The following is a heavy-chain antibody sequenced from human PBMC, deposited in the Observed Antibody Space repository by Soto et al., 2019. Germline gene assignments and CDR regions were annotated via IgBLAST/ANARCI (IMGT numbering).Heavy chain of an antibody. CDR3: ARGRGSGSFKSVFPLYYFDY. V-gene: IGHV4-39*01. J-gene: IGHJ4*02. CDR1: GGSISSSSYY. D-gene: IGHD3-10*01. Sequence: QLQLQESGPGLVKPSETLSLTCTVSGGSISSSSYYWGWIRQPPGKGLEWIGSIYYSGSTYYHPSLKSRVTISVDTSKNQFSLKLSSVTAADTAVYYCARGRGSGSFKSVFPLYYFDYWGQGTLVTVSS. CDR2: IYYSGST.